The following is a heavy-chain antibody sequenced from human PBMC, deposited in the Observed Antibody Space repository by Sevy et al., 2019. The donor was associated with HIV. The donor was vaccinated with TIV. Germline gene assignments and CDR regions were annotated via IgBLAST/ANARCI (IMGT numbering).Heavy chain of an antibody. Sequence: SETLSLTCAVYGGSFSGYYWSWIRQPPGKGLEWIGEINHSGSTNYNPSLKSRVTISVDTSKNQFSLKLSSVTAADTAVYYCARGFQCRGGSCYSAGYYYYGMDVWGQGTTVTVSS. D-gene: IGHD2-15*01. CDR1: GGSFSGYY. CDR2: INHSGST. J-gene: IGHJ6*02. CDR3: ARGFQCRGGSCYSAGYYYYGMDV. V-gene: IGHV4-34*01.